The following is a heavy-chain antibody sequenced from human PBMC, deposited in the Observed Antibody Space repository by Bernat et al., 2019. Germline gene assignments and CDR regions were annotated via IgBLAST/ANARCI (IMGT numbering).Heavy chain of an antibody. CDR1: GFTVSSNY. CDR2: IKSDGNT. CDR3: AREIGYYDSSGYLDY. D-gene: IGHD3-22*01. Sequence: EVQLVESGGGLIQPGGSLRLSCAASGFTVSSNYMNWVRQAPGKGLEWVSVIKSDGNTKYADSVKGRFTISRDNSKNTLYLQMNSLRAEDTAVYYCAREIGYYDSSGYLDYWGQGTLVTVSS. V-gene: IGHV3-53*01. J-gene: IGHJ4*02.